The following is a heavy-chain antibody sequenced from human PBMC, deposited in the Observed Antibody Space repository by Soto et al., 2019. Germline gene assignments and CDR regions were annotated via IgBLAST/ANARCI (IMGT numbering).Heavy chain of an antibody. V-gene: IGHV1-18*01. CDR1: GNTLTKLS. Sequence: ASVKVSCKVSGNTLTKLSMHWVRQAPGQGLEWMGWISAYNGNTNFAQKLQGRVSLTTDTSSTTAYMELSSLRSEDTAVYYCARVADYGDYAFDYWGQGTLVTVSS. J-gene: IGHJ4*02. CDR3: ARVADYGDYAFDY. CDR2: ISAYNGNT. D-gene: IGHD4-17*01.